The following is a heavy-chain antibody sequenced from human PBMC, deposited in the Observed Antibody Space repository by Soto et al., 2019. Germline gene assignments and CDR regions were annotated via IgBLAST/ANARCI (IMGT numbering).Heavy chain of an antibody. V-gene: IGHV3-30*18. D-gene: IGHD3-9*01. Sequence: QVQLVESGGGVVQPGRSLRLSCAASGFTFSSYGMHWVRQAPGKGLEWVAVISYDGSNKYYADSVNGRFTISRDNSKNTLYLPMNSLRAEDTAVYYCAKEGQYYDILTGYRSYYGMDVWGQGTTVTVSS. CDR1: GFTFSSYG. CDR2: ISYDGSNK. CDR3: AKEGQYYDILTGYRSYYGMDV. J-gene: IGHJ6*02.